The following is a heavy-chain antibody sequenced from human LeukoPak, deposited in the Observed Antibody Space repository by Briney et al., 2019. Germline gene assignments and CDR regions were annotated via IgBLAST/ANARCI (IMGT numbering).Heavy chain of an antibody. CDR3: ARHTLVTSISTYNWFDP. Sequence: SETLSLTCSVSGASISSSYNYWGWIRQPPGTGLEWIGSIFYDGNTFYSPSLRSRVTISVDTSKNHCSLKLNSVTAADTAVYYCARHTLVTSISTYNWFDPWGQGTLVTVSS. J-gene: IGHJ5*02. CDR1: GASISSSYNY. CDR2: IFYDGNT. V-gene: IGHV4-39*01. D-gene: IGHD2-21*02.